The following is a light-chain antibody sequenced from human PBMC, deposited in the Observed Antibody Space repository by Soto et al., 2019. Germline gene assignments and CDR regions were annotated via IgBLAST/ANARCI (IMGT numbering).Light chain of an antibody. CDR2: TDY. CDR1: SSNIGTYT. CDR3: ASWDDNLNGGV. Sequence: QSVLTQPPSASGTPGQRVTISCSGTSSNIGTYTVNWYQQLPGTAPKLLIYTDYQRPSGVPDRFSGSKSGTSASLAINGLHSEYEADYYCASWDDNLNGGVFGGGTQLTVL. V-gene: IGLV1-44*01. J-gene: IGLJ3*02.